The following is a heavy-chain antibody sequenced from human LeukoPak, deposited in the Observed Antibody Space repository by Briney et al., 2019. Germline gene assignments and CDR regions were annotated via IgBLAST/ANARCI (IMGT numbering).Heavy chain of an antibody. D-gene: IGHD3-10*01. Sequence: PSETLSLTCAVYGGSFSDYSWTWIRQPPGKGLEWIGEINHSGSTNYNPSLKSRVTISVDTSKNQFSLKLSSVTAAGTAVYYCARRGRAYYYYMDVWGKGTTVTISS. CDR3: ARRGRAYYYYMDV. CDR2: INHSGST. CDR1: GGSFSDYS. V-gene: IGHV4-34*01. J-gene: IGHJ6*03.